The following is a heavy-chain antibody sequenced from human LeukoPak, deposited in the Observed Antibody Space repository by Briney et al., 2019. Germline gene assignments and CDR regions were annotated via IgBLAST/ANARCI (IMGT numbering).Heavy chain of an antibody. V-gene: IGHV3-23*01. CDR1: GFTFSSYG. CDR2: ISGNGRDT. CDR3: ARAAAVCSSTSCYGHY. D-gene: IGHD2-2*01. Sequence: GGSLRLSCAASGFTFSSYGMHWVRQAPGNGLEWVSAISGNGRDTYYTDSVKGRFTISRDNSKNTLYLQMNSLRAEDTAIYYCARAAAVCSSTSCYGHYWGQGTLVTVSS. J-gene: IGHJ4*02.